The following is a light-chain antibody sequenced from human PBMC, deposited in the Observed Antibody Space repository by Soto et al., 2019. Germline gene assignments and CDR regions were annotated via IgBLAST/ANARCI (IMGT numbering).Light chain of an antibody. CDR1: QSIRSH. CDR2: AAS. Sequence: DIQMTQSPTSLSASVGDSVSISCRASQSIRSHLNWYQQKPWKAHKLMIYAASSLQSGVPSRFSGSGSGTDFTLTIRGLQPQDFATYYCQQSSGSRDWAFCQGTKVDIK. J-gene: IGKJ1*01. V-gene: IGKV1-39*01. CDR3: QQSSGSRDWA.